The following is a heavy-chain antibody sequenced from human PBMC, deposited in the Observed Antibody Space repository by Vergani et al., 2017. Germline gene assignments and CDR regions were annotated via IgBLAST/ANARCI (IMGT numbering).Heavy chain of an antibody. D-gene: IGHD6-6*01. Sequence: VQLVESGGGVVQPGRSLRLSCAASGFTFSSYGMHWVRQAPGKGLEWVAVISYDGSNKYYADSVKGRFTISRDNSKNTLYLQMNSLRAEDTAVYYCAKSLRGEYSSVRGYFDYWGQGTLVTVSS. CDR1: GFTFSSYG. V-gene: IGHV3-30*18. CDR2: ISYDGSNK. J-gene: IGHJ4*02. CDR3: AKSLRGEYSSVRGYFDY.